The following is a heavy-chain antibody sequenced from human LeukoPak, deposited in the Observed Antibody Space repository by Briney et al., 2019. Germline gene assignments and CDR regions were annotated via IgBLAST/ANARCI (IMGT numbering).Heavy chain of an antibody. CDR3: ARLLGVYGDYGGYWFDP. V-gene: IGHV5-51*01. CDR2: IYPGDSDT. Sequence: GESLKISCKGFGYSFTSYLIGWVRQMPGKGLEWMGIIYPGDSDTRYSPSFQGQVTISADKSISTAYLQWSSLKASDTAMYYCARLLGVYGDYGGYWFDPWGQGTLVTVSS. CDR1: GYSFTSYL. D-gene: IGHD4-17*01. J-gene: IGHJ5*02.